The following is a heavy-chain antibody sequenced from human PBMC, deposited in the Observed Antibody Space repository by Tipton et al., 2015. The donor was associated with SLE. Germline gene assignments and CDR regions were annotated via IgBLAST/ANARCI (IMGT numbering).Heavy chain of an antibody. CDR3: ARSEYSDGLLDY. CDR1: GGSISGYY. CDR2: IYSSGST. V-gene: IGHV4-59*12. Sequence: TLSLTCSVSGGSISGYYWSWIRQPPGKGLEWIGYIYSSGSTDYNPSLNSRVTISVDTSKNQFSLKLSSVTAADTAVYYCARSEYSDGLLDYWGQGTLVTVSS. J-gene: IGHJ4*02. D-gene: IGHD5-12*01.